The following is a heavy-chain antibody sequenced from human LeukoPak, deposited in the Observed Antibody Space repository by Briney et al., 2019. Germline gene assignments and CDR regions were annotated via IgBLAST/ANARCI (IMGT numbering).Heavy chain of an antibody. CDR2: IYYSGST. CDR1: GGSISSSSYY. CDR3: ARHPGGQLSPYFDY. J-gene: IGHJ4*02. V-gene: IGHV4-39*01. Sequence: PSETLSLTCTVSGGSISSSSYYWGWIRQPPGKGLEWIGSIYYSGSTYYNPSLKSRVTISVDTSKNQLSLKLSSVTAADTAVYYCARHPGGQLSPYFDYWGQGTLVTVSS. D-gene: IGHD3-16*01.